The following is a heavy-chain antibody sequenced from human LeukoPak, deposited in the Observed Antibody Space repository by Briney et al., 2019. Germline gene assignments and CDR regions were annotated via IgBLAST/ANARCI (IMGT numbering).Heavy chain of an antibody. D-gene: IGHD6-19*01. V-gene: IGHV3-20*04. CDR1: GFTFDDYG. J-gene: IGHJ4*02. Sequence: GGSLRLSCAASGFTFDDYGMSWVRQAPGKGPEWVSGINWNGGSTGYADSVKGRFIISRDNAKNSLYLQMNSLRAEDTALYYCARRGIAVAGNDYWGQGTLVTVSS. CDR2: INWNGGST. CDR3: ARRGIAVAGNDY.